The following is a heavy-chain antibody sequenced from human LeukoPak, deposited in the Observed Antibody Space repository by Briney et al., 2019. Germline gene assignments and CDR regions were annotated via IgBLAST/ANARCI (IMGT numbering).Heavy chain of an antibody. CDR1: GGSFSGYY. CDR3: ARPGPEAYYYDSSGKGDAFDI. CDR2: INHSGST. V-gene: IGHV4-34*01. Sequence: PSETLSLTCAVYGGSFSGYYWSWIRQPPGKGLEWIGEINHSGSTNYNPSLKSRVTISVDTSKNQFSLKLSSVTAADTAVYYCARPGPEAYYYDSSGKGDAFDIWGQGTMVTVSS. D-gene: IGHD3-22*01. J-gene: IGHJ3*02.